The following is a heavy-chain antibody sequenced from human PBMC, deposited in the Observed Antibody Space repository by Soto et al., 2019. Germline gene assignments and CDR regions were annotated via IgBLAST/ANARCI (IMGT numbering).Heavy chain of an antibody. Sequence: QVQLVQSGAEVKKPGASVKVSCKASGSTFTSYGISCVRQAPGRGLEWMGWISAYNGHTNYAQKLQGRVTMPTDTSMITAEMQLRSLRPDDTAVYYCARDRSHTSDIAVVPAAIDYCGQGTLVTVSA. D-gene: IGHD2-2*01. J-gene: IGHJ4*02. CDR3: ARDRSHTSDIAVVPAAIDY. CDR1: GSTFTSYG. CDR2: ISAYNGHT. V-gene: IGHV1-18*01.